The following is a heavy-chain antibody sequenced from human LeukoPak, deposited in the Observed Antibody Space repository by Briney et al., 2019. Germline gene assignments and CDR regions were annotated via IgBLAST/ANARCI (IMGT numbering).Heavy chain of an antibody. V-gene: IGHV3-33*06. CDR1: GFTSSSYG. D-gene: IGHD1-20*01. Sequence: TGGSLRLSCAASGFTSSSYGMHWVRQAPGKGLEWVAVIWYDGSNKYYADSVKGRFTISRDNSKNTLYLQMNSLRAEDTAVYYCAKGEYNWNPGAFDIWGQGTMVTVSS. CDR2: IWYDGSNK. CDR3: AKGEYNWNPGAFDI. J-gene: IGHJ3*02.